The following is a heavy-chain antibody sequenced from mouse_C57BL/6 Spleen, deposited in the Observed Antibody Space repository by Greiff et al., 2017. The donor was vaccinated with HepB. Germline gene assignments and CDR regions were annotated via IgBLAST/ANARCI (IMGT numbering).Heavy chain of an antibody. CDR1: GFTFSSYA. Sequence: DVMLVESGGGLVKPGGSLKLSCAASGFTFSSYAMSWVRQTPEKRLEWVATISDGGSYTYYPDNVKGRFTISRDNAKNNLYLQMSHLKSEDTAMYYCARDYYGSRGAWFAYWGQGTLVTVSA. V-gene: IGHV5-4*01. CDR3: ARDYYGSRGAWFAY. J-gene: IGHJ3*01. D-gene: IGHD1-1*01. CDR2: ISDGGSYT.